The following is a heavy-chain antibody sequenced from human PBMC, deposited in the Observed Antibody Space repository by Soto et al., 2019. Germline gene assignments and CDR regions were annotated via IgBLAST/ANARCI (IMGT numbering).Heavy chain of an antibody. CDR3: AGQNYYDRSGYYENWYFDL. Sequence: EVQLVETGGGLIQPGGSLRLSCAASGFTVSSNYMSWVRQAPGKGLEWVSVIYSGGSTYYADSVKGRFTISRDNSKNTLYLQMNSLRAEDTAVYYCAGQNYYDRSGYYENWYFDLWGRGTLVTVSS. CDR2: IYSGGST. D-gene: IGHD3-22*01. J-gene: IGHJ2*01. CDR1: GFTVSSNY. V-gene: IGHV3-53*02.